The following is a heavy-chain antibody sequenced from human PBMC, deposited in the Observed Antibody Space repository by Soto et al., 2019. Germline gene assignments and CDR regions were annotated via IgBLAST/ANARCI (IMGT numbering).Heavy chain of an antibody. J-gene: IGHJ4*02. CDR2: IYWDNDK. D-gene: IGHD3-10*01. V-gene: IGHV2-5*02. Sequence: QITLKESGPTLVQPTQPLTLTCSFSGFSLSTTGVGVGWIRQSPGKALEWLAIIYWDNDKRYSPSLKSRVTITKDTPKNQVVLTVTNMDPVDTGTDDCERSLWCGELHWGQGALVTVSS. CDR3: ERSLWCGELH. CDR1: GFSLSTTGVG.